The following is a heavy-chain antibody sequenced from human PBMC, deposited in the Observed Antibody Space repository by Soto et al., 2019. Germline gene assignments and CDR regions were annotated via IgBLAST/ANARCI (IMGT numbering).Heavy chain of an antibody. CDR2: TYYRFKWYY. CDR3: ARVRDYYDTSGYFSETIDY. Sequence: KQSQTLSLTCAISGDSVSSNSAAWNWIRQSPSRGLEWLGRTYYRFKWYYDYAVSVKSRITIHPDTSKNQFSLQLISVTPEDTAVYYCARVRDYYDTSGYFSETIDYWGQGTLVTVSS. J-gene: IGHJ4*02. V-gene: IGHV6-1*01. D-gene: IGHD3-22*01. CDR1: GDSVSSNSAA.